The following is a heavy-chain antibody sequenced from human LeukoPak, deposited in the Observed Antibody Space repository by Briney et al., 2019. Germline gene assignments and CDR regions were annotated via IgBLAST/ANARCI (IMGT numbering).Heavy chain of an antibody. CDR1: GYTFNTYG. J-gene: IGHJ5*02. Sequence: ASVKVSCKAAGYTFNTYGITWVRQAPGQRLEWMGWISGYNGKTKYAQKLTDRVTMTTDTSTTTAYMELRSLRSDDTAVYYCARAGAVVDNWFDPWGPGTLVTVSS. CDR3: ARAGAVVDNWFDP. D-gene: IGHD2-15*01. V-gene: IGHV1-18*01. CDR2: ISGYNGKT.